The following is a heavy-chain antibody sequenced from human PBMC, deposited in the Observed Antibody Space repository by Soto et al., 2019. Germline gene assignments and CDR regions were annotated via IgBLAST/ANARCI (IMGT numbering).Heavy chain of an antibody. J-gene: IGHJ6*02. D-gene: IGHD3-3*01. Sequence: EVQVVESGGGLVQPGGSLRLYCAASGFTFSTSWMDWVRQTPGKGLEWVANIGHDGGEKYYVDSVRGRFTISRDNAKNSLYLQMTSLRAEDTAVYFCSWRLEVWGQGTTVTVSS. V-gene: IGHV3-7*05. CDR2: IGHDGGEK. CDR1: GFTFSTSW. CDR3: SWRLEV.